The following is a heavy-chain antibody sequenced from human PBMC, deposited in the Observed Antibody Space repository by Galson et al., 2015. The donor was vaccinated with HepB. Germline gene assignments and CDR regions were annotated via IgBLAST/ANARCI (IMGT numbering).Heavy chain of an antibody. V-gene: IGHV1-3*01. D-gene: IGHD3-22*01. J-gene: IGHJ3*02. CDR3: ARDDRITMIVVREGAFDI. Sequence: SVKVSCKASGYTFTSYAMHWVRQAPGQRLEWMGWINAGNGNTKYSQKFQGRVTITRDTSASTAYMELSSLRSEDTAVYYCARDDRITMIVVREGAFDIWGQGTMVTVSS. CDR2: INAGNGNT. CDR1: GYTFTSYA.